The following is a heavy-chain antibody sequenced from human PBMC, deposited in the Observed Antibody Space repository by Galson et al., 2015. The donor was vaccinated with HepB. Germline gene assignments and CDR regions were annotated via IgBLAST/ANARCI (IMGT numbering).Heavy chain of an antibody. CDR2: ISSSSSTI. D-gene: IGHD4-23*01. J-gene: IGHJ4*02. CDR3: ARDEATVVTRDFDY. V-gene: IGHV3-48*01. CDR1: GFTFSSYS. Sequence: SLRLSCAASGFTFSSYSMNWVRQAPGKGLEWVSYISSSSSTIYYADSVKGRFTISRDNAKNSLYLQMNSLRAEDTAVYYCARDEATVVTRDFDYWGQGTLVTVSS.